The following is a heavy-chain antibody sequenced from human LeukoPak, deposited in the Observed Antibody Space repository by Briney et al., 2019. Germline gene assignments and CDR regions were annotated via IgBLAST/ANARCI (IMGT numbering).Heavy chain of an antibody. V-gene: IGHV3-30-3*01. D-gene: IGHD2-2*01. J-gene: IGHJ3*02. CDR2: ISYDGSNK. CDR3: ASQLIVVVPADNMGAFDI. Sequence: PGRSLRLSCAASGFTFSSYAMHWVRQAPGKGLEWVAVISYDGSNKYYADSVKGRFTISRDNSKNTLYLQMNSLRAEDTAVYYCASQLIVVVPADNMGAFDIWGQGTMVTVSS. CDR1: GFTFSSYA.